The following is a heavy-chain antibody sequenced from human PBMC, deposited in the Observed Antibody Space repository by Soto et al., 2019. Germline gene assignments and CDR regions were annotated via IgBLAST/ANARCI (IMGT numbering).Heavy chain of an antibody. D-gene: IGHD4-4*01. CDR1: GGSISSGGYY. J-gene: IGHJ5*01. V-gene: IGHV4-31*03. CDR2: IYYSGST. Sequence: SETLPLTCTVSGGSISSGGYYWSWIRQHPGKGLEWIGYIYYSGSTYYNPSLKSRVTISVDTSKNQFSLKLSSVTAADTAGYYCGRPVQYPNWYESWGQRTRVTVSS. CDR3: GRPVQYPNWYES.